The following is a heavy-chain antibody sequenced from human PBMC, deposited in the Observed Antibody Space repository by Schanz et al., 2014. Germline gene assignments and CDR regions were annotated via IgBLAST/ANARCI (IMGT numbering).Heavy chain of an antibody. CDR3: AKDRRLTYYGTASDYAY. V-gene: IGHV3-23*01. CDR2: MIGSGSSV. Sequence: EVQLLESGGGLVQPGGSLRLSCAASGFTFSIYGMSWVRQAPGKGLEWVSRMIGSGSSVFYADSVKGRFTISRDNLKNTVYLQMHSLRAGDTAIYYCAKDRRLTYYGTASDYAYWGQGTLVAVSS. D-gene: IGHD3-22*01. J-gene: IGHJ4*02. CDR1: GFTFSIYG.